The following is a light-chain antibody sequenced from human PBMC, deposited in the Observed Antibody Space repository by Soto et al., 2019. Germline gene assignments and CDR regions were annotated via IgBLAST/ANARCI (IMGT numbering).Light chain of an antibody. CDR2: GAS. CDR1: QSSKNY. V-gene: IGKV1-39*01. J-gene: IGKJ5*01. Sequence: DIQMTQSPSSLSAAIGDRVTITCRASQSSKNYLNWYQHKPGAAPKLLIFGASNLESGVPSRFSGSGSGTEFTLSSSSLQPDDFATYYCQQGYSTIQISFGRGTRVEIK. CDR3: QQGYSTIQIS.